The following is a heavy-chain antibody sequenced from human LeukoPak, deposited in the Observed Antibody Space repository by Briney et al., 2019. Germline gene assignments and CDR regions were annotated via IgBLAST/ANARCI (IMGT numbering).Heavy chain of an antibody. D-gene: IGHD3-22*01. V-gene: IGHV3-23*01. Sequence: GGSLRLSCVASGFTLSIYAMSWVRQAPRKGLEWVSSITSSGETTFYAGSVKGQFTISRDNSKNTMYLQMNSLRAEDTAVYYCARDRPNYYGSNGHYYRRDGDYWGQGTLVTVSS. J-gene: IGHJ4*02. CDR2: ITSSGETT. CDR3: ARDRPNYYGSNGHYYRRDGDY. CDR1: GFTLSIYA.